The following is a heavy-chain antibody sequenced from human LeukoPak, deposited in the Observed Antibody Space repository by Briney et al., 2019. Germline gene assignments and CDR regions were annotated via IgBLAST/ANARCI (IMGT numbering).Heavy chain of an antibody. V-gene: IGHV3-33*06. D-gene: IGHD6-13*01. CDR2: IWYDGINK. CDR1: GFTFSSYG. J-gene: IGHJ4*02. CDR3: TKSHDSSWTFLDY. Sequence: GGSLRLSCAASGFTFSSYGMHWVRQAPGKGLEWVAVIWYDGINKYYVDSVKGRFTISRDTSKNTLYLQMNSLRAEDTAVYYCTKSHDSSWTFLDYWGQGTLVTVSS.